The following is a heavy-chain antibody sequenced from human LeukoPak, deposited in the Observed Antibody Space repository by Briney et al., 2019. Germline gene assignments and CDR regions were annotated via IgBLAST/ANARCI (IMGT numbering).Heavy chain of an antibody. CDR2: ISPVPVGTSTNT. J-gene: IGHJ4*02. V-gene: IGHV3-74*01. Sequence: GGSLRLSCSASYFSFSQFWIHWVRQAPGKGLVWVSGISPVPVGTSTNTYYADSVKGRFTISRDDVENTLYLEMNDLRVEDAGLYFCTEVSGHWGQGAQVTVSS. CDR1: YFSFSQFW. CDR3: TEVSGH.